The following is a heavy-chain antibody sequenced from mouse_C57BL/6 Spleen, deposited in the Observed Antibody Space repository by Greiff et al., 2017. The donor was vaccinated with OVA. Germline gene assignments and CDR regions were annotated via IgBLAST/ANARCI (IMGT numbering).Heavy chain of an antibody. V-gene: IGHV1-69*01. CDR2: IDPSDSYT. CDR3: ARRDYGAWFAY. Sequence: QVQLQQPGAELVMPGASVKLSCKASGYTFTSYWMHWVKQRPGQGLEWIGEIDPSDSYTNYNQKFKGKSTLTVDKSSGTAYRQLSSLTSEDAAVYYCARRDYGAWFAYWGQGTLVTVSA. CDR1: GYTFTSYW. J-gene: IGHJ3*01. D-gene: IGHD2-4*01.